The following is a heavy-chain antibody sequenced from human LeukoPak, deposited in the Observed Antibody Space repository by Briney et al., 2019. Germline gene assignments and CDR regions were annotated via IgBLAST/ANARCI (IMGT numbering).Heavy chain of an antibody. CDR3: ARDRGYSNFDY. D-gene: IGHD4-11*01. CDR1: GFGFSNYW. J-gene: IGHJ4*02. V-gene: IGHV3-7*01. Sequence: PGGSLRLSCAASGFGFSNYWMSWVRQAPGKGLEWVANMNEDGSEKNYVDSVTGRFTISRDNAQDSLYLQMNSLRAEDTAVYYCARDRGYSNFDYWGQGTLLTVSS. CDR2: MNEDGSEK.